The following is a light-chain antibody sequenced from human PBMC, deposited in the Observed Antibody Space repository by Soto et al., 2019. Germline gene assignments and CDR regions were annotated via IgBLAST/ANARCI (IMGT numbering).Light chain of an antibody. CDR2: EGN. Sequence: QSVLTQPASVSGSPGQSITISCTGTTSDVGGYNLVSWYQQHPGKAPKLMIYEGNKRPSGVSTRFSGSKSGNTASLTISGLQADDEADYYCCSYAVGSTLLFGGGTKVTVL. CDR1: TSDVGGYNL. J-gene: IGLJ2*01. CDR3: CSYAVGSTLL. V-gene: IGLV2-23*01.